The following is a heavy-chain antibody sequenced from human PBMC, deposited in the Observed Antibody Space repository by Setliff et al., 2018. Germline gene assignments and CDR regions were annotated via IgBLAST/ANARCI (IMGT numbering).Heavy chain of an antibody. Sequence: ASVKVSCKASGYTFTSFFHQWVRQAPGQGLEWLGWINSNSGSTTYAQRFQGRVTMTRDTSINTVYMELKGLTSDDSAVYYCAREVPGYSGALDFWGRGTLVTV. CDR1: GYTFTSFF. D-gene: IGHD5-12*01. CDR3: AREVPGYSGALDF. J-gene: IGHJ5*01. V-gene: IGHV1-2*02. CDR2: INSNSGST.